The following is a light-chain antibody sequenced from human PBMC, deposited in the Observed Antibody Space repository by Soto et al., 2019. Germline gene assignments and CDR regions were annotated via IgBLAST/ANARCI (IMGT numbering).Light chain of an antibody. CDR2: GAS. CDR1: QSVSSNF. CDR3: QQYGTSPPT. V-gene: IGKV3-20*01. Sequence: EIVLTQSPGTLSLSPGERATLSCKASQSVSSNFLAWYQRKPGQAPRLLIYGASYRATDIPYRFSGSGSGPDFPRTITRREPEDFAVYYCQQYGTSPPTFGQGTKVEI. J-gene: IGKJ1*01.